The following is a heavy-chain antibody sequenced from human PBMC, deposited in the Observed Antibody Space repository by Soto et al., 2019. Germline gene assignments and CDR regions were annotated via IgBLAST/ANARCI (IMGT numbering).Heavy chain of an antibody. D-gene: IGHD5-18*01. J-gene: IGHJ6*02. Sequence: QVQLVQSGAEVKKPGASVKVSCKASGYTFTSYDINWVRQATGQGLEWMGWMNPNSGNTGYAQKFQGRVTMTRNTSISTAYMGLSSLRSEDTAVYYCARGYSYGYYYYYGMDVWGQGTTVTVSS. CDR1: GYTFTSYD. CDR3: ARGYSYGYYYYYGMDV. CDR2: MNPNSGNT. V-gene: IGHV1-8*01.